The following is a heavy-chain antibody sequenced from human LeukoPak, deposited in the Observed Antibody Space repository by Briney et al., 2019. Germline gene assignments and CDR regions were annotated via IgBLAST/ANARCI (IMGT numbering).Heavy chain of an antibody. Sequence: SETLSLTCTVSGGSISSSSYYWGWIRQPPGKGLEWIGSIFYSGSAYYSPSLKSRVTISVDTSRNQLSMKLSSVTAADTAVYYCAKGLPRPRLTGSYYFDYWGQGTLVTVSS. J-gene: IGHJ4*02. CDR2: IFYSGSA. CDR3: AKGLPRPRLTGSYYFDY. V-gene: IGHV4-39*07. CDR1: GGSISSSSYY. D-gene: IGHD1-26*01.